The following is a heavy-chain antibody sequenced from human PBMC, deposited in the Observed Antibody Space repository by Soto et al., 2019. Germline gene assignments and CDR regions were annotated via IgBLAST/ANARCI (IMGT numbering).Heavy chain of an antibody. CDR1: GFTFSSYA. V-gene: IGHV3-23*01. D-gene: IGHD1-26*01. Sequence: EVQLLESGGGLVQPGGSLRLSCAASGFTFSSYAMSWVRQAPGKELEWVSAIGGSGGTTYYADSVKGRFTISRDNSKNTLYLHMNSLRAEDTALYYCAKDQYSGSPGKPDYWGQGTLVTVSS. J-gene: IGHJ4*02. CDR3: AKDQYSGSPGKPDY. CDR2: IGGSGGTT.